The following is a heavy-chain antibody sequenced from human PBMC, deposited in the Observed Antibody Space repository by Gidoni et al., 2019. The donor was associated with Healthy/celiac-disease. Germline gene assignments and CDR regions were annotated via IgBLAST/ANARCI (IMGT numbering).Heavy chain of an antibody. Sequence: EVQLVQSGAEEKKPGESLKISCKGYGYSFTSYWIGWVRQMPGKGLEWMGIIYPGDSDTRYSPSFQGQVTISADKSISTAYLQWSSLKASDTAMYYCARTYSNYSYGMDVWGQGTTVTVSS. CDR1: GYSFTSYW. CDR3: ARTYSNYSYGMDV. V-gene: IGHV5-51*01. CDR2: IYPGDSDT. J-gene: IGHJ6*02. D-gene: IGHD4-4*01.